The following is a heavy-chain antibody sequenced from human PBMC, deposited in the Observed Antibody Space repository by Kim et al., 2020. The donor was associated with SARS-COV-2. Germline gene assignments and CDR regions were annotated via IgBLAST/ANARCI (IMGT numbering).Heavy chain of an antibody. CDR3: ARGDLLLESHIAVAYY. CDR2: IIPIFGTA. V-gene: IGHV1-69*13. D-gene: IGHD6-19*01. Sequence: SVKVSCKASGGTFSSYAISWVRQAPGQGLEWMGGIIPIFGTANYAQKFQGRVTITADESTSTAYMELSSLRSEDTAVYYCARGDLLLESHIAVAYYWGQGTLVTVSS. J-gene: IGHJ4*02. CDR1: GGTFSSYA.